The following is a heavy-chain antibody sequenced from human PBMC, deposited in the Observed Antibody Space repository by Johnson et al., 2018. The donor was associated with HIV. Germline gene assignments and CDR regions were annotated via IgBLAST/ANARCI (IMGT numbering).Heavy chain of an antibody. CDR3: ARMMYSRGAFDI. CDR2: ISYDGSNK. CDR1: GFAFSSYA. D-gene: IGHD6-13*01. Sequence: VQLVESGGGVVQPGRSLRLSCAASGFAFSSYAMHWVRQAPGKGLEWVAVISYDGSNKYYADSVKGRFTISRDNSKNTLYLQMNSLRAGDTAVYYCARMMYSRGAFDIWGQGTMVTVSS. J-gene: IGHJ3*02. V-gene: IGHV3-30*04.